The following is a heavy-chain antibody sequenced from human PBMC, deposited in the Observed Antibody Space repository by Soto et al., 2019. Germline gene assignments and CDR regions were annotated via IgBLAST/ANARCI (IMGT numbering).Heavy chain of an antibody. CDR2: TYYRSKWYN. V-gene: IGHV6-1*01. CDR3: AREGDSSGWMYYYYGMDV. J-gene: IGHJ6*02. D-gene: IGHD6-19*01. Sequence: SQTLSLTCAISGDSVSSNSAAWNWIRQSPSRGLEWLGRTYYRSKWYNDYAVSVKSRITINPDTSKNQFSLQLNSVTPEDTAVYYCAREGDSSGWMYYYYGMDVWGQGTTVTVSS. CDR1: GDSVSSNSAA.